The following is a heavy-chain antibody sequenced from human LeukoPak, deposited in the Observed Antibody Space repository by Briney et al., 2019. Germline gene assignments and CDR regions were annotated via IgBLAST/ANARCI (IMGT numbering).Heavy chain of an antibody. CDR2: IWQNGYT. V-gene: IGHV4-4*01. J-gene: IGHJ4*02. Sequence: PGGSLRLSCAASGFTVSSNYMSWVRQAPGKGLEWIGYIWQNGYTYYSPSLMGRVSISVDKSKNHFSLRLASVTAADTAVYFCARGGNGYYYDSSDPFDYWGQGTLVTVSS. D-gene: IGHD3-22*01. CDR1: GFTVSSNY. CDR3: ARGGNGYYYDSSDPFDY.